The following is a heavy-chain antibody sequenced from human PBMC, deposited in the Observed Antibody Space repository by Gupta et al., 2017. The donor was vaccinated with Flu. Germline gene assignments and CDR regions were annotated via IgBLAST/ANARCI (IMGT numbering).Heavy chain of an antibody. D-gene: IGHD3-10*01. J-gene: IGHJ5*02. V-gene: IGHV4-34*02. Sequence: QMPIQLWGAGIFKPSDTLSLTCGVSGGFFNNYYWTWVRQSPERGLEWIGEINFRGDSDYNPSLGSRVALSVDPANQQFSLRLKSVTAADTAVYFCARSGAGLLAIDLWGQG. CDR3: ARSGAGLLAIDL. CDR1: GGFFNNYY. CDR2: INFRGDS.